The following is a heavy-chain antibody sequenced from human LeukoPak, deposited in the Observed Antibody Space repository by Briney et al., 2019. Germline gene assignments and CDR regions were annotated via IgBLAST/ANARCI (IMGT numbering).Heavy chain of an antibody. Sequence: AGGSLRLSCAASGFTFSDYYMSWIRQAPGKGLEWVSYISSGGSTIYYADSVKGRFTISRDNAKNSLYLQMNSLRAEDTAVYYCARDCSYSSGMVRAFDIWGQGTMVTVSS. CDR1: GFTFSDYY. D-gene: IGHD6-19*01. V-gene: IGHV3-11*04. J-gene: IGHJ3*02. CDR3: ARDCSYSSGMVRAFDI. CDR2: ISSGGSTI.